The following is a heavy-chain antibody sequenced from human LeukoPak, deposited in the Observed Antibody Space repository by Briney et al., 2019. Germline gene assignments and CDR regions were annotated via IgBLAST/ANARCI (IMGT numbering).Heavy chain of an antibody. D-gene: IGHD3-16*01. J-gene: IGHJ4*02. CDR2: ISGSGGST. CDR3: AWGGGGAWTLFDY. V-gene: IGHV3-23*01. CDR1: GFTFSSYA. Sequence: GGSLRLSCAASGFTFSSYAMSWVRQAPGKGLEWVSAISGSGGSTYYADSVKGRFTISRDNSKNTLYLQMNSLRAEDTAVYYWAWGGGGAWTLFDYWGQGTLVTVSS.